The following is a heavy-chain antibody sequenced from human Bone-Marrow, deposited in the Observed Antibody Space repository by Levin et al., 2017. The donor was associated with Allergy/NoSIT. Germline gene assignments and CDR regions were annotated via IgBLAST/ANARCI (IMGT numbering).Heavy chain of an antibody. CDR2: INPNSGGT. Sequence: GESLKISCKASGYTFTGYYMHWVRQAPGQGLEWMGRINPNSGGTNYAQKFQGRVTMTRDTSISTAYMELSRLRSDDTAVYYCARQTYCSGGSCYWGRAFDIWGQGTMVTVSS. J-gene: IGHJ3*02. V-gene: IGHV1-2*06. CDR1: GYTFTGYY. CDR3: ARQTYCSGGSCYWGRAFDI. D-gene: IGHD2-15*01.